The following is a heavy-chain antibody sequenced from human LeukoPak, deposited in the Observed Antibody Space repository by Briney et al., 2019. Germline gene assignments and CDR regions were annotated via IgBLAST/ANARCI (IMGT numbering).Heavy chain of an antibody. Sequence: GGALGLSFAASGFHFNRNGISWGRQAPGKGVGWGSTIGGSGYKTFYADSVKGRFTISRDNSKNMVHLQKNSLTGEDTALYYCVRRGDASSGWGDHDFWGQGALVTVSS. CDR2: IGGSGYKT. J-gene: IGHJ4*02. D-gene: IGHD6-19*01. CDR3: VRRGDASSGWGDHDF. V-gene: IGHV3-23*01. CDR1: GFHFNRNG.